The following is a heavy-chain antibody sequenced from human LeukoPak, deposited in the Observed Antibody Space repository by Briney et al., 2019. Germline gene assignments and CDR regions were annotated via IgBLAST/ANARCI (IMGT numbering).Heavy chain of an antibody. D-gene: IGHD1-26*01. J-gene: IGHJ5*02. V-gene: IGHV4-34*01. Sequence: SETLSLTCAVYGGSFSGYYWSWIRQPPGKGLEWIGEINHSGSTNYNPSLKSRVTISVDTSKNQFSLKLSSVTAADAAVYYCARRHRPHVPREGGWFDPWGQGTLVTVSS. CDR3: ARRHRPHVPREGGWFDP. CDR1: GGSFSGYY. CDR2: INHSGST.